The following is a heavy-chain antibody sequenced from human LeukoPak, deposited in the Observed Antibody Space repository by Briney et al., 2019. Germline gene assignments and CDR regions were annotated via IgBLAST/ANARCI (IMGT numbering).Heavy chain of an antibody. J-gene: IGHJ5*02. V-gene: IGHV1-2*02. D-gene: IGHD6-13*01. Sequence: GASVKVSCKASGYTFTGSYMHWVRQAPGQGLEWMGWINPNTGGTNYAQRFQGRVTMTRDTSISTAYMELSRLKSDDTAVYYCARQRVAAAGPNWFDPWGQGTLVTVSS. CDR1: GYTFTGSY. CDR3: ARQRVAAAGPNWFDP. CDR2: INPNTGGT.